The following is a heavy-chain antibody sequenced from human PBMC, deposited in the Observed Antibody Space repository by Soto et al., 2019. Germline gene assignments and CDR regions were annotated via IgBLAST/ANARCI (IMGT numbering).Heavy chain of an antibody. CDR1: GYTFTSYG. V-gene: IGHV1-18*01. CDR2: ISAYNGNT. J-gene: IGHJ6*03. CDR3: ARAGQWLVQYYYYYMDV. Sequence: QVQLMQSGAEVKKPGASVKVSCKASGYTFTSYGISWVRQAPGQGLEWMGWISAYNGNTNNAQKLQGRVTMTTDTATSTAYLELRSLRSDDTAVYYCARAGQWLVQYYYYYMDVWGKGTTVTVSS. D-gene: IGHD6-19*01.